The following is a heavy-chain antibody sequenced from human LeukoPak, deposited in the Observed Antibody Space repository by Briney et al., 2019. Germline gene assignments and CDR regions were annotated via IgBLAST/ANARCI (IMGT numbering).Heavy chain of an antibody. CDR1: GGSISSSSYF. Sequence: SETLSLTCTVSGGSISSSSYFWGWIRQPPGKGLGWIGSIYYTGSTNYNPSLKSRVTISVDTSKNQFSLKLSSVTAADTAVYYCASLGLLWFGELAGRRDVWGQGTTVTVSS. D-gene: IGHD3-10*01. V-gene: IGHV4-39*07. CDR2: IYYTGST. CDR3: ASLGLLWFGELAGRRDV. J-gene: IGHJ6*02.